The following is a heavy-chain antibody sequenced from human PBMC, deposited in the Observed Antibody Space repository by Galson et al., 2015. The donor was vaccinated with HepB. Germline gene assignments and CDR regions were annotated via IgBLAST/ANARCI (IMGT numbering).Heavy chain of an antibody. J-gene: IGHJ4*02. V-gene: IGHV3-30*18. D-gene: IGHD5-18*01. Sequence: SLRLSCAASGFTFSSYGMHWVRQAPGKGLEWVAVISYDGSNKYYADSVKGRFTISRANSKNTLYLQMNSLRAEDTAVYYCAKVGGDTAMVLWGQGTLVTVSS. CDR2: ISYDGSNK. CDR1: GFTFSSYG. CDR3: AKVGGDTAMVL.